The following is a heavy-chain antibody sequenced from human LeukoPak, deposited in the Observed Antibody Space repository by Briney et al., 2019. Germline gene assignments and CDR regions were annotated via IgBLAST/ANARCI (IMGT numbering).Heavy chain of an antibody. CDR2: ISISSSTI. J-gene: IGHJ4*02. CDR1: GFTFSSFG. CDR3: ARGEYGSGSYHIDY. V-gene: IGHV3-48*02. Sequence: GGSLRLSCAASGFTFSSFGMNWVRQAPGKGLEWISYISISSSTIYYADSVKGRFTISRDNAKNSLYLQMNSLRDEDTAVYYCARGEYGSGSYHIDYWGQGTLVTVSS. D-gene: IGHD3-10*01.